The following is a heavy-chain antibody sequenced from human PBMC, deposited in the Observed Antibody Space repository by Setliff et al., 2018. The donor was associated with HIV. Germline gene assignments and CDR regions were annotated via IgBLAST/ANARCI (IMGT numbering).Heavy chain of an antibody. V-gene: IGHV4-38-2*01. CDR3: ARSHYGMMGNWYFDL. CDR1: GYSISSGYY. J-gene: IGHJ2*01. D-gene: IGHD3-10*01. CDR2: IYHTGSI. Sequence: SETLSLTCAVSGYSISSGYYWGWIRQPPGKGLEWIGNIYHTGSISYNPSLKSRVTISVDMSKNHFSLRLSSVTAADTAVYYCARSHYGMMGNWYFDLWGRGTLVTVSS.